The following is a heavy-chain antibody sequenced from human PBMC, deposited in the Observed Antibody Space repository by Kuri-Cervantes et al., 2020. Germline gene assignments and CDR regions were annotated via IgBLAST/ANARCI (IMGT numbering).Heavy chain of an antibody. J-gene: IGHJ4*02. CDR3: ARLRGYSYGFDDY. Sequence: SVKVSCKASGYTFTSYGISWARRAPGQGLEWMGGIIPIFGTANYAQKFQGRVTITADESTSTAYMELSSLRSEDTAVYYCARLRGYSYGFDDYWGQGTLVTVSS. V-gene: IGHV1-69*13. CDR1: GYTFTSYG. CDR2: IIPIFGTA. D-gene: IGHD5-18*01.